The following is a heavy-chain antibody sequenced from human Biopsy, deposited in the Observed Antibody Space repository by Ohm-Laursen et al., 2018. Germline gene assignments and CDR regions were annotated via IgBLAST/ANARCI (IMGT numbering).Heavy chain of an antibody. V-gene: IGHV1-18*01. CDR3: ARGGTLVVVPTAVLHSFDI. CDR1: GYTFSSYG. Sequence: SVKVSCKASGYTFSSYGINWVRQAPGQGLEWLGWISTYNGNTNYAQNLQGRVTMTTDTSTSTAYMELRSLRSDDTAVYYCARGGTLVVVPTAVLHSFDIWGQGTVVTVSS. CDR2: ISTYNGNT. J-gene: IGHJ3*02. D-gene: IGHD2-2*01.